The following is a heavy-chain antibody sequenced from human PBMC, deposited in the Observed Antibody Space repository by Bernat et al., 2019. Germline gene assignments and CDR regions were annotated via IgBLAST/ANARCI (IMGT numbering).Heavy chain of an antibody. V-gene: IGHV3-23*04. D-gene: IGHD6-19*01. CDR3: AKDGDSSGWYDY. J-gene: IGHJ4*02. CDR2: ISGSGDST. Sequence: EVQLVESGGGLVQPGGSLRLSCAASRFTFSNYAMSWVRQAPGKGLEWVSAISGSGDSTYYADSVKGRFTTTRDNSKNTLYLQMNSLRVEDTAVYYCAKDGDSSGWYDYWGQGTLVTVSS. CDR1: RFTFSNYA.